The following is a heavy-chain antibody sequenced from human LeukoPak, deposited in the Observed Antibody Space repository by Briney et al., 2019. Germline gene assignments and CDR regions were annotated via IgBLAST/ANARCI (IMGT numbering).Heavy chain of an antibody. D-gene: IGHD2-2*02. CDR2: IKQDGSEK. CDR1: GFTFSSYW. V-gene: IGHV3-7*01. CDR3: ARSGCSSTSCYKKGGYYYYYMDV. J-gene: IGHJ6*03. Sequence: PGGSLRLSCAASGFTFSSYWMSWVRQAPGKGLEWVANIKQDGSEKYYVDSVKGRFTISRDNAKNSLYLQMNSLRGEDTAVYYCARSGCSSTSCYKKGGYYYYYMDVWGKGTTVTVSS.